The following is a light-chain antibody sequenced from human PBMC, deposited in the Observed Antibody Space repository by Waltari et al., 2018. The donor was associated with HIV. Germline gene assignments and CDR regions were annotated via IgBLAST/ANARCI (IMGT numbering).Light chain of an antibody. CDR1: SPNIGAGYD. CDR3: QSYDSRQSGFWV. J-gene: IGLJ3*02. CDR2: GNT. Sequence: QSVLTQPLSVSGAPGQRVTISCTGSSPNIGAGYDVHWYQQLPGTAPKLLIYGNTNRPSGVSDRFSGSKSGTSASLAITGLQAEDEADYYCQSYDSRQSGFWVFGGGTTLTVL. V-gene: IGLV1-40*01.